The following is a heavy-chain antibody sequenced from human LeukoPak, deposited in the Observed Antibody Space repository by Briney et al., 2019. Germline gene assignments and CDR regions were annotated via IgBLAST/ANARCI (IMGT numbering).Heavy chain of an antibody. D-gene: IGHD6-13*01. CDR1: GFTFSSYG. CDR2: IRYDGSNK. J-gene: IGHJ4*02. V-gene: IGHV3-30*02. Sequence: GGSLRLSCAASGFTFSSYGMHWVRQAPGKGLEWVAFIRYDGSNKYYADSVEGRFTISRDNSKNTLYLQMNSLRAEDTAVYYCAKGSSSLPYFDYWGQGTLVTVSS. CDR3: AKGSSSLPYFDY.